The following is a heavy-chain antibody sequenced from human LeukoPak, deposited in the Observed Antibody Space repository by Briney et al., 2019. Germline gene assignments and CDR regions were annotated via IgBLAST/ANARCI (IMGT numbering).Heavy chain of an antibody. D-gene: IGHD2-21*02. CDR2: IVVGSGNT. CDR1: GFTFTSSA. V-gene: IGHV1-58*02. J-gene: IGHJ4*02. CDR3: TTSLAGAVTAVYPFDN. Sequence: SVKVSCKASGFTFTSSAMQWVRQARGQRLEWLGWIVVGSGNTNYAQKFQERVTITRDMSTSTAYMELSSLRSEDTAVYYCTTSLAGAVTAVYPFDNWGQGTLVTVSS.